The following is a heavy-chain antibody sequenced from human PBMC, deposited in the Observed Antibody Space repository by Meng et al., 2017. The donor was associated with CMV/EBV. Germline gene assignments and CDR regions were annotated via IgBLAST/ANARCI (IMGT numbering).Heavy chain of an antibody. CDR3: ARAPKLGYCSSTSCYRLGGDAFDI. V-gene: IGHV4-39*07. CDR2: IYYSGST. D-gene: IGHD2-2*03. Sequence: YGGWSRQPQGKGLEWIGSIYYSGSTYYNPSIKSRVTISVDTSKNQFSLKLSSVTAADTAVYYCARAPKLGYCSSTSCYRLGGDAFDIWGQGTMVTVSS. CDR1: Y. J-gene: IGHJ3*02.